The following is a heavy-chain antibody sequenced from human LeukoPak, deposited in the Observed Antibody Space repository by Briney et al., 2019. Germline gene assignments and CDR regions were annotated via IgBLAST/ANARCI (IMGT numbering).Heavy chain of an antibody. Sequence: HPGGSLRLSCAASGFTFSSYSMNWVRQAPGKGLVWVSRINSDGSSTSYADSVKGRFTISRDNAKNTLYLQMNSLRAEDTAVYYCARCGTPMIANYYFDYWGQGTLVTVSS. J-gene: IGHJ4*02. CDR2: INSDGSST. CDR3: ARCGTPMIANYYFDY. V-gene: IGHV3-74*01. CDR1: GFTFSSYS. D-gene: IGHD3-22*01.